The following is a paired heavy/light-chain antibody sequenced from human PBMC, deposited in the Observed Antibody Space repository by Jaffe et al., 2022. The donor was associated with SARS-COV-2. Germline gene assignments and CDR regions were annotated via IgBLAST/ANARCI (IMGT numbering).Heavy chain of an antibody. CDR3: ARQRQFRDTWHSRVSFDI. CDR2: ISYSGNT. Sequence: QLQLQESGPGLVKPSETLSLTCTVSGGSISSRSYYWGWIRQPPGKGLEWIGSISYSGNTYFNPALKSRVAMSVDTSNGQFSLKLTSVTAADTAVFYCARQRQFRDTWHSRVSFDIWGQGTMVTVSS. D-gene: IGHD3-22*01. V-gene: IGHV4-39*01. J-gene: IGHJ3*02. CDR1: GGSISSRSYY.
Light chain of an antibody. J-gene: IGLJ2*01. V-gene: IGLV3-19*01. CDR1: GLRYYY. CDR2: DKD. CDR3: NSRDSSGDHVV. Sequence: SSDLTQDPAVSVALGQTVRITCQGDGLRYYYASWYQQKPGQAPVLVIYDKDNRPSGIPDRFSGSYSGNTASLTITGVQAEDEADYYCNSRDSSGDHVVFGGGTKLTVL.